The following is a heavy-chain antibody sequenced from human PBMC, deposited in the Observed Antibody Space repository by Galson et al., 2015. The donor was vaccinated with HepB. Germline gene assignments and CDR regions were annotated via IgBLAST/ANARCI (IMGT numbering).Heavy chain of an antibody. CDR1: GGTFSTYA. CDR2: IIPIFHTA. CDR3: ARGPLHGQGRGWSYMDV. J-gene: IGHJ6*02. Sequence: SVKVSCKASGGTFSTYAISWVRQAPGQGLEWMGGIIPIFHTANYAQKFQGRVTITADESTSTAYMELSSLRSEDTAVYYCARGPLHGQGRGWSYMDVWGQGTTVSVSS. V-gene: IGHV1-69*13. D-gene: IGHD6-19*01.